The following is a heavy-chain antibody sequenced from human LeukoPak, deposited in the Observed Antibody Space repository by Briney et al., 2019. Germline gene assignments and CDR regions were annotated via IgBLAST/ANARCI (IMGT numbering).Heavy chain of an antibody. J-gene: IGHJ5*02. Sequence: PSETLSLTCTVSGYSISSGYYWGWIRQPPGKGLEWIGSIYHSGSTYYNPSLKSRVTISVDTSKNQFSLKLSSVTAADTAVYYCARGTPYYDILSARSGFDPWGQGTLVTVSS. CDR2: IYHSGST. D-gene: IGHD3-9*01. CDR3: ARGTPYYDILSARSGFDP. V-gene: IGHV4-38-2*02. CDR1: GYSISSGYY.